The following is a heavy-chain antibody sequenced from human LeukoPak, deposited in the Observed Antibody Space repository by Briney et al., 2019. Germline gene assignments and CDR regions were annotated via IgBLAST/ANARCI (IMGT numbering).Heavy chain of an antibody. CDR2: IYTSGST. D-gene: IGHD2-2*01. J-gene: IGHJ6*03. Sequence: SQTLSLTCTVSGGSISSGSYYWSWIRQPAGKGLEWIGRIYTSGSTNYNPSLKSRVTISVDTSKNQFSLKLSSVTAADTAVYYCARLFSPAGVLRRTYYYYYMDVWGKGTTVTISS. CDR1: GGSISSGSYY. V-gene: IGHV4-61*02. CDR3: ARLFSPAGVLRRTYYYYYMDV.